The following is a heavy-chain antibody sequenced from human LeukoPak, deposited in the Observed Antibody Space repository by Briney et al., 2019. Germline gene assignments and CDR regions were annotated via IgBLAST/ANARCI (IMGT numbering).Heavy chain of an antibody. V-gene: IGHV1-2*02. CDR3: ARDPSAAAGTRGEY. Sequence: GASVKVSCKASGYTFTGYCMHWVRQAPGQGLEWMGWINPNSGGTNYAQKFQGRVTMTRDTSISTAYMELSRLRSDDTAVYYCARDPSAAAGTRGEYWGQGTLVTVSS. J-gene: IGHJ4*02. CDR2: INPNSGGT. D-gene: IGHD6-13*01. CDR1: GYTFTGYC.